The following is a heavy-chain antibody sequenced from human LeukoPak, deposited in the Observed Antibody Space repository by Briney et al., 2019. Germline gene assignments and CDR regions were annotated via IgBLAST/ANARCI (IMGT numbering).Heavy chain of an antibody. CDR2: IYYTGST. CDR3: ARQAIQLWFDY. V-gene: IGHV4-59*08. J-gene: IGHJ5*01. CDR1: GGSISSYY. Sequence: PSETLSLTCTVSGGSISSYYWSWIRQPPGKGLEWIGNIYYTGSTNYNPSLKSRVTISVDTSKNQFSLKLSSVTAADTAVYYCARQAIQLWFDYWGQGTLVTVSS. D-gene: IGHD5-18*01.